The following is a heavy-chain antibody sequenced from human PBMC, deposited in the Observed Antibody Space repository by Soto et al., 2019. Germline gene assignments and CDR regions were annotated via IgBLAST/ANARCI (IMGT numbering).Heavy chain of an antibody. CDR1: GFTFSSYA. Sequence: GGSLRLSCAASGFTFSSYAMNWVHQAPGKGLERVSTIGGSGVSTYFADSVRGRFTISRDNSKNTLYLQMNSLTAEDTAVYYCARDHNWKYDAFDIWGQGTMVTVSS. CDR3: ARDHNWKYDAFDI. V-gene: IGHV3-23*01. CDR2: IGGSGVST. D-gene: IGHD1-7*01. J-gene: IGHJ3*02.